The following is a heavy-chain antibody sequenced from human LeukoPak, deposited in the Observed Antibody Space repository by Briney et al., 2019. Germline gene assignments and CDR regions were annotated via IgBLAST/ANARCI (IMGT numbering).Heavy chain of an antibody. CDR1: GFTFSSYA. V-gene: IGHV3-30-3*01. CDR2: ISYDGSNK. J-gene: IGHJ4*02. Sequence: GGSLRLSCAASGFTFSSYAMHWVRQAPGKGLEWVAVISYDGSNKYYADSVKGRFTISRDNSKNTLYLQMNSLRAEDTAVYYWGRDGGGGSVLRFLEWLLHYFDYWGQGTLVTVSS. CDR3: GRDGGGGSVLRFLEWLLHYFDY. D-gene: IGHD3-3*01.